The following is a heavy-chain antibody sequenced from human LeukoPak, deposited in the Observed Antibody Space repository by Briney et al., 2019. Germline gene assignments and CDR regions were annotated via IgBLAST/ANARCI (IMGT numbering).Heavy chain of an antibody. J-gene: IGHJ4*02. D-gene: IGHD6-13*01. CDR3: ASRSAAGKRDY. CDR1: GGSFSGYY. Sequence: PSETLSLTCAVYGGSFSGYYWSWIRQPPGKGLEWIGSIYYSGSTYYNPSLKSRVTISVDTSKNQFSLKLSSVTAADTAVYYCASRSAAGKRDYWGQGTLVTVSS. V-gene: IGHV4-34*01. CDR2: IYYSGST.